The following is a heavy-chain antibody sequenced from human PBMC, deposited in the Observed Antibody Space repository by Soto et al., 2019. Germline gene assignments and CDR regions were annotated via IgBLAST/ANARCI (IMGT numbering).Heavy chain of an antibody. D-gene: IGHD6-13*01. V-gene: IGHV4-39*01. CDR3: ARLGLAAAGNNWFDX. Sequence: SETLSLTCTVSGGSISSISYYWGWIRQPPGKGLEGIGSIYYSGSTYYNPSLKSRVTISVDTSKNQFSLKLSSVTAADTAVYYCARLGLAAAGNNWFDXWGQGTLVTVSX. CDR1: GGSISSISYY. CDR2: IYYSGST. J-gene: IGHJ5*02.